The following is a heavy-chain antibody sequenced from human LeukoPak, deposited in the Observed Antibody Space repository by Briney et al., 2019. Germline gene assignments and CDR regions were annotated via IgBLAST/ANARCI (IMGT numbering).Heavy chain of an antibody. V-gene: IGHV7-4-1*01. D-gene: IGHD3-10*01. CDR1: GYTFTSYA. J-gene: IGHJ1*01. Sequence: GASVKVSCKASGYTFTSYAMNWVRQAPGQGLEWMGWINTNTGNPTYAQGFTGRFVFSLHTSVITAYLQICSLKAEDTAVYYCARDRYYGSGSYLSTPTQYFQHWGQGTLVIVSS. CDR2: INTNTGNP. CDR3: ARDRYYGSGSYLSTPTQYFQH.